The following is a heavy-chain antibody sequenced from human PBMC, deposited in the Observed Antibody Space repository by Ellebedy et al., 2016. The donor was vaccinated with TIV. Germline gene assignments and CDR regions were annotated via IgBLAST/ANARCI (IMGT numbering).Heavy chain of an antibody. V-gene: IGHV3-23*01. Sequence: PGGSLRLSCAASGLTFSSHAMSWVRQAPGKGLEWVSSITESGGNTYYADSVKGRFTISRDNAKNSLYLQMNSLRAEDTAVYYCARVVEGMDVWGQGTTVTVSS. CDR2: ITESGGNT. J-gene: IGHJ6*02. D-gene: IGHD3-10*01. CDR1: GLTFSSHA. CDR3: ARVVEGMDV.